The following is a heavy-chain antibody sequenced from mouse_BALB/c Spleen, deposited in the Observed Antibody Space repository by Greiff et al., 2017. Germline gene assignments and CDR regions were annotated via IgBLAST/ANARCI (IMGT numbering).Heavy chain of an antibody. CDR2: ISYSGST. D-gene: IGHD1-1*01. CDR3: AREDYGNYAMDY. V-gene: IGHV3-2*02. J-gene: IGHJ4*01. CDR1: GYSITSDYA. Sequence: ESGPGLVKPSQSLSLTCTVTGYSITSDYAWNWIRQFPGNKLEWMGYISYSGSTSYNPSLKSRISITRDTSKNQFFLQLNSVTTEDTATYYCAREDYGNYAMDYWGQGTSVTVSS.